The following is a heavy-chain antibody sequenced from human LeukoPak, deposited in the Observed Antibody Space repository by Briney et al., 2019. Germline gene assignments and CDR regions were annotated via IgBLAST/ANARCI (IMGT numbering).Heavy chain of an antibody. J-gene: IGHJ6*02. D-gene: IGHD2-2*01. CDR3: ATFAEGYCSSTSCYGGGYYYYGMDV. CDR2: IRSKANSYAT. CDR1: GFTFSGSA. V-gene: IGHV3-73*01. Sequence: GGSLRLSCAASGFTFSGSAMHWVRQASGKGLEWVGRIRSKANSYATAYAASVKGRFTISRDDSKNTAYLQMNSLKTEDTAVYYCATFAEGYCSSTSCYGGGYYYYGMDVWGQGTTVTVSS.